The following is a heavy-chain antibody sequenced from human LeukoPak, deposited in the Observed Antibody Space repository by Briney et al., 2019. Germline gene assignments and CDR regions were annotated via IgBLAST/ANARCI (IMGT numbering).Heavy chain of an antibody. CDR2: ISGSGGST. J-gene: IGHJ4*02. D-gene: IGHD2-2*01. V-gene: IGHV3-23*01. CDR3: AKVYRLVVPAARSYFDY. CDR1: GFTFSSYA. Sequence: GGSLRLSCAASGFTFSSYAMSWVRQAPGKGLEWVSAISGSGGSTYYADSVKGRFTISRDNSKNTLYLQMNSLRAEDTAVYYCAKVYRLVVPAARSYFDYWGQGTLVTVSS.